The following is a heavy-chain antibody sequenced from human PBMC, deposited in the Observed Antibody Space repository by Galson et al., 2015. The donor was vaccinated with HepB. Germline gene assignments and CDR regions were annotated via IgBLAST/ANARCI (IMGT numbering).Heavy chain of an antibody. D-gene: IGHD2-21*02. Sequence: SLRLSCAASGFTFSSYGMHWVRQAPGKGLEWVAVIWYDGSNKYYADSVKGRSTISRDNSKNMLYLQMNSLRAEDTAVYYCARDPVTFVVSYYYYGMDVRGQGTTVTVSS. J-gene: IGHJ6*02. CDR3: ARDPVTFVVSYYYYGMDV. CDR1: GFTFSSYG. CDR2: IWYDGSNK. V-gene: IGHV3-33*01.